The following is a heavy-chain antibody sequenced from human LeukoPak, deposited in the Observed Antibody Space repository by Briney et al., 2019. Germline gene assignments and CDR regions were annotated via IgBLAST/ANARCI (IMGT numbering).Heavy chain of an antibody. CDR2: ISYDGSKI. D-gene: IGHD3-10*02. Sequence: GGSLRLSCAASGFTFSSYFMHWVRQAPGKGLEWVAVISYDGSKIYYADSMKGRFTISRDKSKNTLFLQMNSLRAEDTAVYYCAELGITMIGGVWGKGTTVTISS. CDR1: GFTFSSYF. J-gene: IGHJ6*04. CDR3: AELGITMIGGV. V-gene: IGHV3-30*01.